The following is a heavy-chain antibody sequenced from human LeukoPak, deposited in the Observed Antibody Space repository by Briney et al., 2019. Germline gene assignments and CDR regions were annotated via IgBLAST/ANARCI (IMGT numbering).Heavy chain of an antibody. J-gene: IGHJ6*03. Sequence: PGGSLRLSCAASGFTFSSYAMHWVRQAPGKGLEWVAVISYDGSNKYYADSVKGRFTISRDNSKNTLYLQMNSLRAEDTAVYYCARPPSYYYYYMDVWGKGTTVTVSS. CDR3: ARPPSYYYYYMDV. V-gene: IGHV3-30-3*01. CDR2: ISYDGSNK. CDR1: GFTFSSYA.